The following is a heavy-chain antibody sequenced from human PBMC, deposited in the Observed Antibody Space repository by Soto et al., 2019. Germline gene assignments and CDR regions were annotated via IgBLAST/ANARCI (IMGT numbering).Heavy chain of an antibody. CDR3: TTEYSGIYGMDV. J-gene: IGHJ6*02. V-gene: IGHV3-15*01. CDR2: IKSKTDGGTT. Sequence: GGSLRLSCAASGFTFSNAWMSWVRQAPGKGLEWVGRIKSKTDGGTTDYAAPVKGRFTISRDDSKNTLYLQMNSLKTEDTAVYYCTTEYSGIYGMDVWGQGTTVTVSS. CDR1: GFTFSNAW. D-gene: IGHD6-13*01.